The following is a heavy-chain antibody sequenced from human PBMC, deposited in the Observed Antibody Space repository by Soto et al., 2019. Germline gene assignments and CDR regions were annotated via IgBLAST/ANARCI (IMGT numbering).Heavy chain of an antibody. Sequence: EVQLVESGGGLVQPGRSLRLSCAASGFTFDDYAMHWVRQAPGKGLEWVSGNSWNSGSIGYADSVKGRFTNSRDNAKNSLYLQMNSLRAEDTAVYYCAKDIDAGVGSCWTAGCWGQGTVVTASS. CDR2: NSWNSGSI. V-gene: IGHV3-9*01. CDR1: GFTFDDYA. CDR3: AKDIDAGVGSCWTAGC. D-gene: IGHD6-19*01. J-gene: IGHJ1*01.